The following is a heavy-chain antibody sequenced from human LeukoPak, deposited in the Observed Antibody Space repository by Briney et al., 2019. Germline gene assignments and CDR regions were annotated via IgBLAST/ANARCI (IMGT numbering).Heavy chain of an antibody. Sequence: PGGSLRLSCAGSGFTFSNYLMHWVRQAPGEGLVWVSRITGDGTNIIYADSVKGRFTMSRDNAKNTLYLQMNSLRAGDTAVYYCAADRGGWSYWGQGTLVTVSS. V-gene: IGHV3-74*01. CDR3: AADRGGWSY. D-gene: IGHD6-19*01. CDR1: GFTFSNYL. J-gene: IGHJ4*02. CDR2: ITGDGTNI.